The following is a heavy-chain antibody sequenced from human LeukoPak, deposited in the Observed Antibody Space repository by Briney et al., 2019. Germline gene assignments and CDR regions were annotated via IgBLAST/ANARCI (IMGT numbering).Heavy chain of an antibody. V-gene: IGHV1-2*02. CDR2: INPNSGGT. CDR3: ARGQAIFGVVIKLFDY. J-gene: IGHJ4*02. D-gene: IGHD3-3*01. CDR1: GYTLTGYY. Sequence: ASVKVSCKASGYTLTGYYMHWVRQAPGQGLEWMGWINPNSGGTNYAQKFQGRVTMTRDTSISTAYMELSRLRSDDTAVYYCARGQAIFGVVIKLFDYWGQGTLVTVSS.